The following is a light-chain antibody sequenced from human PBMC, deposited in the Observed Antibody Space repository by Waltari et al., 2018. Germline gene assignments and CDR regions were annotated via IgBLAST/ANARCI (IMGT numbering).Light chain of an antibody. J-gene: IGLJ2*01. Sequence: SALTQTPSATGCPGQSVTLSCTGTNSDVGTSNYAYWYQHRAGKAPKHYIFDVNKRPSGVPDRFSGSRSDNTASLTVSGLQAEDEADYYCSSYAGNNISLFGGGTKLTVL. CDR1: NSDVGTSNY. CDR3: SSYAGNNISL. CDR2: DVN. V-gene: IGLV2-8*01.